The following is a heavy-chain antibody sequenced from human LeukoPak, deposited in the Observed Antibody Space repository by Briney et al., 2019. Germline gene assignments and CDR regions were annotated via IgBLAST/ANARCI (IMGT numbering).Heavy chain of an antibody. CDR1: GYTFTGYY. V-gene: IGHV1-2*02. Sequence: ASVKVSCKASGYTFTGYYMHWVRQAPGHGLEWMGWISPNSGGTNYAQKFQGRVTMTRDTSISTAYMELTRLRSDDTAVYYCARDNGDYWFDYWGQGTLVTVSS. J-gene: IGHJ4*02. CDR3: ARDNGDYWFDY. D-gene: IGHD4-17*01. CDR2: ISPNSGGT.